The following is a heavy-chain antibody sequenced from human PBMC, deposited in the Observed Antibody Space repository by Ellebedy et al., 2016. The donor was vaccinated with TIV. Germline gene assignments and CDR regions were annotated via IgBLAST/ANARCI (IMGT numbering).Heavy chain of an antibody. CDR3: GRYSANAWYFDL. CDR1: GASITNYD. V-gene: IGHV4-59*01. Sequence: MPGGSLRLSCTVSGASITNYDWSWIRQPPGKGLEWIGYIHYSGTTKYNSSLQSRVTISVGTSKNQFSLKLNSVTAEDTAVYYCGRYSANAWYFDLWGRGTLVTVSS. J-gene: IGHJ2*01. D-gene: IGHD1-26*01. CDR2: IHYSGTT.